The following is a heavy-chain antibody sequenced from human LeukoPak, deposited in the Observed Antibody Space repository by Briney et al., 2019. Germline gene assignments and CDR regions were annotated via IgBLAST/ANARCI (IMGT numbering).Heavy chain of an antibody. D-gene: IGHD3-22*01. CDR2: IIPIFGTA. CDR3: ARADYYDSSGYLLEVYYFDY. V-gene: IGHV1-69*05. J-gene: IGHJ4*02. Sequence: SEKVSCKASGGTFSGYAISWVRQAPGQGLEWMGGIIPIFGTANYAQKFQGRVTITTDESTSTAYMELSSLRSEDTAVYYCARADYYDSSGYLLEVYYFDYWGQGTLVTVSS. CDR1: GGTFSGYA.